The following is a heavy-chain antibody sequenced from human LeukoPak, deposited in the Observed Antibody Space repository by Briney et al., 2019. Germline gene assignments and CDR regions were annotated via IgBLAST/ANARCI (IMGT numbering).Heavy chain of an antibody. CDR1: GDSISIYY. CDR3: ARGQGWYYYMDV. V-gene: IGHV4-59*12. CDR2: IYYSGST. Sequence: SEALSLTCTVSGDSISIYYWCWIRPPPGRGLEWGWYIYYSGSTNYNPSLKSRVTVSVDTPKNQFSLKLSSVTTAGKALIFQARGQGWYYYMDVWGKGTTVTVSS. D-gene: IGHD2-15*01. J-gene: IGHJ6*03.